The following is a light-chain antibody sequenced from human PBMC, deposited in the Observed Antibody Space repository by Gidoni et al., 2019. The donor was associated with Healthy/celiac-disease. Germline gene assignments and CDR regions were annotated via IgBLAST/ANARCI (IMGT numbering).Light chain of an antibody. V-gene: IGKV1-39*01. CDR2: AAS. CDR1: QSISSY. CDR3: QQSYSTPPLFT. J-gene: IGKJ3*01. Sequence: DIQMTQSPSSLSASVGDRVTITCRASQSISSYLNWYQQKPGKAPKLLIYAASSVQSGVPSRFSGSGSGTDFTLTISSLQPEDFATYYCQQSYSTPPLFTFGPGTKVDIK.